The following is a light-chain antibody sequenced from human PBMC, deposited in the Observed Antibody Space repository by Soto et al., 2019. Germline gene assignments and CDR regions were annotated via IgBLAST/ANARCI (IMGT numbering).Light chain of an antibody. V-gene: IGKV1-33*01. J-gene: IGKJ2*01. Sequence: DIQMTQSPSSLSASVGDRVTITCRASQAIRNYLNWYQQKPGKAPKLLIYDASYLETGVPSRFSGSGSGTDFTFTIDSLQPEDIATYYCQQYVDFPQTFGQGTKLEIK. CDR2: DAS. CDR3: QQYVDFPQT. CDR1: QAIRNY.